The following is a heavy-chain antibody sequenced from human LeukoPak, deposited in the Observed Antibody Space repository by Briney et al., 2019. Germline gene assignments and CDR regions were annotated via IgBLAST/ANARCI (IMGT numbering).Heavy chain of an antibody. Sequence: PPGGSLRLSCVASGFTVSSNYMSWVRQAPGKGLEWVSVIYSGGSTYYADSVKGRFTISRDNSKNTLYLQMNSLRAEDTAVSYCASGSGSYRTPYYYMDVSGTGTTVTVSS. CDR2: IYSGGST. CDR3: ASGSGSYRTPYYYMDV. D-gene: IGHD3-10*01. J-gene: IGHJ6*03. CDR1: GFTVSSNY. V-gene: IGHV3-53*01.